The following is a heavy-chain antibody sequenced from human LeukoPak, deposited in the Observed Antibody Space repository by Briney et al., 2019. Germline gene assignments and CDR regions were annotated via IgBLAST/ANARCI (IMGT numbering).Heavy chain of an antibody. CDR2: IYPDESNI. D-gene: IGHD2-2*03. J-gene: IGHJ4*02. CDR1: GYSFPTYW. CDR3: ARPPSRGYSSSFEY. Sequence: GESLKISCKGSGYSFPTYWIAWVRQLPGKGLEWMGIIYPDESNIRYSPSFQGQVTISADKSISTAYLQWSSLKASDTAMYYCARPPSRGYSSSFEYWGQGTLVTVSS. V-gene: IGHV5-51*01.